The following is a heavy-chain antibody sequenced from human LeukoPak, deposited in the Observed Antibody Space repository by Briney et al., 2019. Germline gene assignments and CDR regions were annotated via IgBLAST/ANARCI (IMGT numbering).Heavy chain of an antibody. CDR1: GASMSSFTW. CDR3: ARAGGVVGTAPGSGDFDC. CDR2: IYHSGST. V-gene: IGHV4-4*02. J-gene: IGHJ4*02. D-gene: IGHD1-26*01. Sequence: PSETLSLTCAVSGASMSSFTWWSWVRQPPGKGLEWIGEIYHSGSTNYNSSLKSRVTISVDKSKNQFSLKLSSVTAADTAVYYCARAGGVVGTAPGSGDFDCWDQGTLVTVSS.